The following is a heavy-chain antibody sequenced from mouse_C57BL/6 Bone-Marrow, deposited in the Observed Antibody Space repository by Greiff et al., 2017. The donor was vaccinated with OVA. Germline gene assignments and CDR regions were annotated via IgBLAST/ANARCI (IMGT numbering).Heavy chain of an antibody. J-gene: IGHJ2*01. D-gene: IGHD2-4*01. CDR1: GFTFSSYG. V-gene: IGHV5-6*01. CDR3: AVYYDYEDY. CDR2: ISSGGSYT. Sequence: EVNVVESGGDLVKPGGSLKLSCAASGFTFSSYGMSWVRQTPDKRLEWVATISSGGSYTYYPDSVKGRFTISRDNAKNTLYLQMSSLKSEDTAMYYCAVYYDYEDYWGQGTTLTVSS.